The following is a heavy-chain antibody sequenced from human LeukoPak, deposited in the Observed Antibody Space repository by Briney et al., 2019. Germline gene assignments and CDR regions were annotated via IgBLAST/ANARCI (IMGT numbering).Heavy chain of an antibody. Sequence: PGGSLRLSCAASGFTFSSYSMNWVRQAPGKGLEWISYISSSSSTIYYADSVKGRFTISRDNSKNTLYLQMNSLRAEDTAVYYCAKDLSPFDYWGQGTLVTVSS. CDR3: AKDLSPFDY. V-gene: IGHV3-48*01. J-gene: IGHJ4*02. CDR2: ISSSSSTI. CDR1: GFTFSSYS.